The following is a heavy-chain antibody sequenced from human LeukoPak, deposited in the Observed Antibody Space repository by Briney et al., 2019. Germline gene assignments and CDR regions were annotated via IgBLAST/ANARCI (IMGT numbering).Heavy chain of an antibody. CDR1: GYTFTSYG. CDR2: ISAYNGNT. D-gene: IGHD2-2*01. CDR3: ATFSGYCSSTSCHGDAFDI. Sequence: ASVKVSCKASGYTFTSYGISWVRQAPGQGLEWMGWISAYNGNTNYAQKFQGRVTMTEDTSTDTAYMELSSLRSEDTAVYYCATFSGYCSSTSCHGDAFDIWGQGTMVTVSS. J-gene: IGHJ3*02. V-gene: IGHV1-18*01.